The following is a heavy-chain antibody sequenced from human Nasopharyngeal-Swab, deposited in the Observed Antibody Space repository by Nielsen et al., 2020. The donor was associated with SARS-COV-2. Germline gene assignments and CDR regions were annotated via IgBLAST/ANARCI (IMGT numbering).Heavy chain of an antibody. J-gene: IGHJ4*02. CDR3: ARGDIVVVPAAIDTSLFDY. CDR2: INPSGGST. Sequence: WVRQAPGQGLEWMGIINPSGGSTSYAQKFQGRVTMTRDTSTSTVYMELSSLRSEDTAVYYCARGDIVVVPAAIDTSLFDYWGQGTLVTVSS. V-gene: IGHV1-46*01. D-gene: IGHD2-2*01.